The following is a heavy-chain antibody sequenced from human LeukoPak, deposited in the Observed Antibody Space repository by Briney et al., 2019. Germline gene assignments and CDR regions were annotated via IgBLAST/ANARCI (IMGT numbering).Heavy chain of an antibody. V-gene: IGHV3-23*01. CDR3: AKGGYYDSSGSFYFDY. Sequence: GGSLRLSCAASGFTFSSDWMSWVRQAPGKGLEWVSGISGSSDNTYYADSVKGRFTISRDNSKNTLYVQVNSLGAEDTAAYYCAKGGYYDSSGSFYFDYWGQGTLVTVSS. D-gene: IGHD3-22*01. J-gene: IGHJ4*02. CDR2: ISGSSDNT. CDR1: GFTFSSDW.